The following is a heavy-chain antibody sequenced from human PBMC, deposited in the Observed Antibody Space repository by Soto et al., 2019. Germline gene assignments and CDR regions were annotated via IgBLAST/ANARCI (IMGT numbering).Heavy chain of an antibody. CDR1: GYSLTGYY. D-gene: IGHD1-20*01. CDR2: INPNSGGT. J-gene: IGHJ3*02. CDR3: ARSTGITGTADAFDI. Sequence: ASVKVSCEASGYSLTGYYMHWVRQAPGQGLEWMGWINPNSGGTNYAQKFQGWVTMTRDTSISTAYMELSRLRSDDTAVYYCARSTGITGTADAFDIWGQGTMVTVSS. V-gene: IGHV1-2*04.